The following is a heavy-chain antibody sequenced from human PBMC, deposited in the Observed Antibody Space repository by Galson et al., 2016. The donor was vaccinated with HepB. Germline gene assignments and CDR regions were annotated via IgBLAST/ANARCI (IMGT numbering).Heavy chain of an antibody. CDR1: RFAFDKFG. CDR3: ARSRSSGWLVEPDH. CDR2: MSSDSSKI. D-gene: IGHD6-19*01. J-gene: IGHJ4*02. V-gene: IGHV3-30*03. Sequence: SLRLSCAGSRFAFDKFGIHWVRQAPGKGLEWVAIMSSDSSKIHYGESVRGRFTITRDNSKDTVYLHMNNLKSDDTSLYYCARSRSSGWLVEPDHWGQGTLVTVSS.